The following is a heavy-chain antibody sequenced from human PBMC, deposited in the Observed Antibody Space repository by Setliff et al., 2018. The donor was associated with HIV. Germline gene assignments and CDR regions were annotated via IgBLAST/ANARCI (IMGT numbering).Heavy chain of an antibody. D-gene: IGHD2-15*01. Sequence: GASVKVSCKASGYALTSYSLTWVRQAPGQGLEWMGWISDYNSNTEYAQKFQGRVTMTKDTSISTAYMELGSLGFDDTAVYFCARTRSGGSSVYYYYYMDVWGQGTAVTVSS. CDR2: ISDYNSNT. J-gene: IGHJ6*03. V-gene: IGHV1-18*01. CDR1: GYALTSYS. CDR3: ARTRSGGSSVYYYYYMDV.